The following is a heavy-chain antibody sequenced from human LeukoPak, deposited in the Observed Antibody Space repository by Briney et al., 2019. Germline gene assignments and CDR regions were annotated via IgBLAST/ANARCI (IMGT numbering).Heavy chain of an antibody. V-gene: IGHV4-39*01. D-gene: IGHD3-3*01. CDR3: ARHPLEWGIMEKAFDI. Sequence: SETLSLTCTVSGGSISSSSYYWGWIRQPPGKGLEWIGSIYYSGSTYYNPSLKSRVTISVDTSKNQFSLKLSSVTAADTAVYYCARHPLEWGIMEKAFDIWGQGTMATVSS. CDR2: IYYSGST. CDR1: GGSISSSSYY. J-gene: IGHJ3*02.